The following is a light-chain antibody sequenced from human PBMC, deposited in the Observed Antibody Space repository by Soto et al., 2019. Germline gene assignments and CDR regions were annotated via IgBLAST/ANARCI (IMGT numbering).Light chain of an antibody. Sequence: DIQMTQSPSTVSASLGDSVTITCRASQSITTLLAWYQQRPGKAPKLLIYAASSRATGIPDRFSGSGSGTDFTLTISRLEPEDFAVYYCQQSGNSPPTFGQGTKVDI. J-gene: IGKJ1*01. CDR3: QQSGNSPPT. CDR1: QSITTL. V-gene: IGKV1-5*01. CDR2: AAS.